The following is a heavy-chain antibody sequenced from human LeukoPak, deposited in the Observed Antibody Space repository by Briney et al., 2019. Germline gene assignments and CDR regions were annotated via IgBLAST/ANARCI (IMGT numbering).Heavy chain of an antibody. J-gene: IGHJ4*02. CDR2: IRPKTDAEAT. CDR3: TTILKWELRYYFDI. V-gene: IGHV3-15*07. D-gene: IGHD1-26*01. CDR1: GDSIRGYY. Sequence: ETLSLTCTVSGDSIRGYYWNWIRQPAGRGLEWIGRIRPKTDAEATDYAAPVKGRFTVSRDDSKSTLYLQMNSLKTEDTAVYYCTTILKWELRYYFDIWGQGTLVTVSS.